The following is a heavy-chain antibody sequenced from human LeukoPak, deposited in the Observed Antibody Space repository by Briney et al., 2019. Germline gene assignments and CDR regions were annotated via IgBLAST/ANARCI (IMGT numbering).Heavy chain of an antibody. CDR1: GFTLSRYG. V-gene: IGHV3-33*01. Sequence: SGGSLRLSCAASGFTLSRYGMHWVRQAPGKGLEWVAVIWNDGRNKYYADSVKGRFTISRDNSKNTVYLQMNSLRAEDTAVYHCATDAWGAVAATLDVWGQGTTVTVSS. CDR2: IWNDGRNK. CDR3: ATDAWGAVAATLDV. D-gene: IGHD6-19*01. J-gene: IGHJ6*02.